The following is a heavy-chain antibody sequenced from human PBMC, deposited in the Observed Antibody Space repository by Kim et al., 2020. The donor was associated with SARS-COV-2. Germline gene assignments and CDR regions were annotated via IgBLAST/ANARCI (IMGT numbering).Heavy chain of an antibody. D-gene: IGHD5-12*01. J-gene: IGHJ4*02. CDR3: ARRDYSGGWMDY. CDR2: ITSDGSNI. Sequence: GGSLRLSCAASGFTLSSYSMHWVRQVPGKGLVWVSGITSDGSNINYADSVKGRFTISRDNSKNTLYLQMNSLRAEDTAMYYCARRDYSGGWMDYCGEGTL. V-gene: IGHV3-74*01. CDR1: GFTLSSYS.